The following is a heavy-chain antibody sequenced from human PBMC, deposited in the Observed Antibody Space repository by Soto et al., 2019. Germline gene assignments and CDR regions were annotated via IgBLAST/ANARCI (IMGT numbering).Heavy chain of an antibody. CDR1: GGSISSYY. V-gene: IGHV4-59*08. Sequence: SETLSLTCTVSGGSISSYYWSWIRQPPGKGLEWIGYIYYSGSTNYNPSLKSRVTISVDTSKNQFSLKLSSVTAADTAVYYCARVYYGSGRREFFSDPYYYYYYMDVWGKGTTVTVSS. CDR2: IYYSGST. D-gene: IGHD3-10*01. CDR3: ARVYYGSGRREFFSDPYYYYYYMDV. J-gene: IGHJ6*03.